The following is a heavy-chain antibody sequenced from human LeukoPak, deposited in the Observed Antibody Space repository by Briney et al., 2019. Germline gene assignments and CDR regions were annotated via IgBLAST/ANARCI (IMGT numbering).Heavy chain of an antibody. V-gene: IGHV3-23*01. J-gene: IGHJ4*02. D-gene: IGHD4-17*01. CDR1: GFIFSSYA. CDR2: ISGSGGST. Sequence: PGGSLRLSCAASGFIFSSYAMSWVRQAPRKGLEWVSAISGSGGSTYYADSVKGRFTISRDNSKNTLYLQMNSLRAEDTAVYYCASYGDLFDYWGQGTLVTVSS. CDR3: ASYGDLFDY.